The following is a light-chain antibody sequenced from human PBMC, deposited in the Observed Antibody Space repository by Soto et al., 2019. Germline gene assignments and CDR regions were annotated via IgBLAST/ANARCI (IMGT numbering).Light chain of an antibody. V-gene: IGKV1-39*01. CDR1: QTISRY. Sequence: DIQMTQSPSSLSASVGDRVTITCRASQTISRYANWYQQKPGKAPKLLISGAFNLQTGVPSRFSGSGYGTDFAHTINGLQPGDFAYYYCRGSYNTPWTFGEGIKVEIK. CDR2: GAF. CDR3: RGSYNTPWT. J-gene: IGKJ1*01.